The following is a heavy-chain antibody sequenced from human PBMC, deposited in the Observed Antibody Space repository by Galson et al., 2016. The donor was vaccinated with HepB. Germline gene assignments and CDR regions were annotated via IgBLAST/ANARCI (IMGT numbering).Heavy chain of an antibody. V-gene: IGHV3-7*03. Sequence: SLRLSCAVSGFGFSDYWMTWVRQAPGKGLEWVANINQDGSEKNSVDSMKGRFTISRDNAKNSMYLQMNTLRAEDTAVYYCARECRGWCVVGGDTTYKHVLDVWGQGTTVTVSS. CDR1: GFGFSDYW. CDR3: ARECRGWCVVGGDTTYKHVLDV. CDR2: INQDGSEK. J-gene: IGHJ6*02. D-gene: IGHD1-26*01.